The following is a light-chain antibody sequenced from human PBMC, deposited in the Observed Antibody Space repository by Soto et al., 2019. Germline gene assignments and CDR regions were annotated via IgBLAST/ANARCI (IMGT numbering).Light chain of an antibody. V-gene: IGKV3-20*01. CDR2: GPS. J-gene: IGKJ1*01. Sequence: EIVFTQSPGTLSLSPGERATLSCRASQSVSSSHIAWYQQKPGQAPRLLIYGPSSRDTGIPERFSGSGSGTDLTLSISRXEPEDFAVYYCHQFGNSPQTFGHGTKVDTK. CDR3: HQFGNSPQT. CDR1: QSVSSSH.